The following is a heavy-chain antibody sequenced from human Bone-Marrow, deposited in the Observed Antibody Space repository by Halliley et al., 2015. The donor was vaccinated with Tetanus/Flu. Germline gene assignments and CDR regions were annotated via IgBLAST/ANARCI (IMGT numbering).Heavy chain of an antibody. CDR3: ARDAVGVTPYLDY. CDR1: GDLVSRNGAA. V-gene: IGHV6-1*01. J-gene: IGHJ4*02. CDR2: TYYRSKWYN. Sequence: GLVKPSQTLSLTCAISGDLVSRNGAAWNWIRQSPSRGLEWLGRTYYRSKWYNDYAVSLRGRIIISPDTSNNLFSLHLNSVTPEDPAMYYCARDAVGVTPYLDYWGQGALVTVSS. D-gene: IGHD1-26*01.